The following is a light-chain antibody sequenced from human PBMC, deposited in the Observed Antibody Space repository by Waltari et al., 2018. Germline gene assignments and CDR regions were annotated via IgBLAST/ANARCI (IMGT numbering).Light chain of an antibody. J-gene: IGKJ4*01. V-gene: IGKV3-11*01. CDR2: DAS. Sequence: EIVLTQSPATLSLSPGDGATPSCRASQSVSTYLAWYQEKPGQAPRLLIYDASNRATGIPARFSGSGSGTDFTLTISGLEPEDSAVYYCQHRFNWPLTFGGGTKVEIK. CDR1: QSVSTY. CDR3: QHRFNWPLT.